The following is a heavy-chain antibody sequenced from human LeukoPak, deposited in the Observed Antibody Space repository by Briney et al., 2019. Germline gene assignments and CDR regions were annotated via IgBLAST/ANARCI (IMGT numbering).Heavy chain of an antibody. J-gene: IGHJ5*02. CDR2: IYYSGST. V-gene: IGHV4-59*01. D-gene: IGHD3-10*01. Sequence: SETLSLTCTVSGGSISSYYWSWIRQPPGKGLECIGYIYYSGSTNYNPSLKSRVTISVDTSKNQFSLKLSSVTAADTAVYYCARGFTMGSNWFDPWGQGTLVTVSS. CDR1: GGSISSYY. CDR3: ARGFTMGSNWFDP.